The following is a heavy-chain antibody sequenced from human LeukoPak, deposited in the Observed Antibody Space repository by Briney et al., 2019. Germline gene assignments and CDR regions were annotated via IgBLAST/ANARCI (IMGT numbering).Heavy chain of an antibody. J-gene: IGHJ5*02. Sequence: GGSLRLSCAASGFTFTSHWMSWVRQAPGKGLEWVANINQDGSEKYYVDSVKGRFTISRDNAKNSLYLLMNSLRAEDTAVYYCARDGPWGQGTLVTVSS. CDR3: ARDGP. CDR2: INQDGSEK. CDR1: GFTFTSHW. V-gene: IGHV3-7*01.